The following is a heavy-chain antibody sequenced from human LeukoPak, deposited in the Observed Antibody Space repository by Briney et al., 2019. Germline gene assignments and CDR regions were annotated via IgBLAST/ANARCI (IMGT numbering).Heavy chain of an antibody. D-gene: IGHD5-18*01. CDR3: TTASYIQLWFVY. CDR1: GFTFSSYG. CDR2: ISYDGSNK. J-gene: IGHJ4*02. Sequence: PGGSLRLSCAASGFTFSSYGMHWVRQAPRKGLEWVAVISYDGSNKYYADSLKGRFSISRDNSKNTLYLQMDSLKTEDTAVYYCTTASYIQLWFVYWGQGAPVTVSS. V-gene: IGHV3-30*03.